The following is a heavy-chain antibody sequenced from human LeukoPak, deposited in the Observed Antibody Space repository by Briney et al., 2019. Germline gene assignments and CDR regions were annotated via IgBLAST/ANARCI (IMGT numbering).Heavy chain of an antibody. Sequence: GGSLRLSCAASGFTFSSYSMNWVRQAPGKGLEWVSYISSSSSNIYYADSVKGRFTISRDNSKNTLYLQMNSLRAEDTAVYYCAKGRQWLSSGYWGQGTLVSVSS. CDR3: AKGRQWLSSGY. CDR1: GFTFSSYS. D-gene: IGHD6-19*01. J-gene: IGHJ4*02. CDR2: ISSSSSNI. V-gene: IGHV3-48*01.